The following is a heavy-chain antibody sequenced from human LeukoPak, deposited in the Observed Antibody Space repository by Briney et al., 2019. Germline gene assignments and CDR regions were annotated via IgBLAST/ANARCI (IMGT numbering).Heavy chain of an antibody. V-gene: IGHV4-61*02. Sequence: PSETLSLTCTVSGGSISSGSYYWSWIRQPAGKGLEWIGRIYTSGSTNYNPSLKSRVTISVDTSKNQFSLKLSSVTAADTAVYYCAREENIAAAGLDYWGQGTLVTVSS. D-gene: IGHD6-13*01. CDR3: AREENIAAAGLDY. CDR1: GGSISSGSYY. CDR2: IYTSGST. J-gene: IGHJ4*02.